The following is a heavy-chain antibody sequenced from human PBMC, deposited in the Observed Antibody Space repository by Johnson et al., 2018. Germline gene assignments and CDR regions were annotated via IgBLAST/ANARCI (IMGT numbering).Heavy chain of an antibody. J-gene: IGHJ1*01. V-gene: IGHV3-30*18. CDR2: ISYDGSNK. Sequence: QVQLVQSGGGVVQPGRSLRLSCAASGFTFSSYGMHWVRQAPGKGLEWVAVISYDGSNKYYADSVKGRFTISRDNSKNTLYLQMDSLTVEDTAVYYCAKTLYYYDSSGLEYFQHWGQGTLVTVSS. D-gene: IGHD3-22*01. CDR3: AKTLYYYDSSGLEYFQH. CDR1: GFTFSSYG.